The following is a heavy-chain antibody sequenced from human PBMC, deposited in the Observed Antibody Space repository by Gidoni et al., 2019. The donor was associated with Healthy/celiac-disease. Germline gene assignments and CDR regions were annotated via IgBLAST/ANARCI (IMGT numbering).Heavy chain of an antibody. Sequence: EVKLVESGGGLVKPGGSLRLSCAASGFTFSSSSRNWVRQAPGKGLEWVSSISSSSSYIYYADSVKGRFTISRDNAKNSLYLQMNSLRAEDTAVYYCARVVERQVFYDTPEKWGQGTMVTVSS. D-gene: IGHD3-9*01. J-gene: IGHJ3*01. CDR3: ARVVERQVFYDTPEK. CDR2: ISSSSSYI. V-gene: IGHV3-21*01. CDR1: GFTFSSSS.